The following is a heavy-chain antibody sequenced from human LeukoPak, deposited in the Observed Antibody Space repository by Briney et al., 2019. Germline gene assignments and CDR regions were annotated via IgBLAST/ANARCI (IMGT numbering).Heavy chain of an antibody. CDR1: GFTFNNYA. Sequence: GGSLRLSCAASGFTFNNYAIHWVRQAPGKGLEWVAVISYDGSNKYYADSVKGRFTISRDNSKNTLYLQMNSLRAEDTAVYYRARGVMEWLVRGSFDYWGQGTLVTVSS. V-gene: IGHV3-30*04. CDR2: ISYDGSNK. CDR3: ARGVMEWLVRGSFDY. J-gene: IGHJ4*02. D-gene: IGHD6-19*01.